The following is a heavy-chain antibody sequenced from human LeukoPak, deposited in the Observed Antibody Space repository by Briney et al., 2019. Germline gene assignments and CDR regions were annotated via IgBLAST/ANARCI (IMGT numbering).Heavy chain of an antibody. CDR3: ARPHNNWRWYFDF. D-gene: IGHD3-3*01. J-gene: IGHJ2*01. Sequence: GGSLRLSCAASGFTFSSSWMNWVRQSPGKGLEWVANIKEDGTEKYYVDSVKGRFTIFRDNAKNSLYLQMNSLRAEGTAVYYCARPHNNWRWYFDFWGRGTLVTVSS. CDR2: IKEDGTEK. CDR1: GFTFSSSW. V-gene: IGHV3-7*03.